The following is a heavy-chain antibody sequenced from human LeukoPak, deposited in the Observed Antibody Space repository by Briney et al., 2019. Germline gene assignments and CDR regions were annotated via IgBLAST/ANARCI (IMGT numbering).Heavy chain of an antibody. CDR1: GFTFSSYS. D-gene: IGHD3-9*01. CDR3: ARTCYDILTGYYLSAFDI. J-gene: IGHJ3*02. V-gene: IGHV3-21*01. CDR2: ISSSSSYI. Sequence: PGGSLRLSCAASGFTFSSYSMNWVRQAPGKGLEWVSSISSSSSYIYYADSVKGRFTISRDNAKNSLYLQMNSLRAEDTAVYYCARTCYDILTGYYLSAFDIWGQGTMVTVSS.